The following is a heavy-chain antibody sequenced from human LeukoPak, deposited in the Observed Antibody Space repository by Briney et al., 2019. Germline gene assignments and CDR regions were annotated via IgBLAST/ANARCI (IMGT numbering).Heavy chain of an antibody. J-gene: IGHJ6*03. Sequence: SETLSLTCSVSSGFISSYYWTWIRQSPGKGLEWIGYIYYTGSTSYNPSLQSRVTISVDTSKNQFSLRLNSVTAADTAVYYCARLHHDYGSGTYGGAYNYYMDVWGKGTTVTVFS. CDR1: SGFISSYY. V-gene: IGHV4-59*01. D-gene: IGHD3-10*01. CDR2: IYYTGST. CDR3: ARLHHDYGSGTYGGAYNYYMDV.